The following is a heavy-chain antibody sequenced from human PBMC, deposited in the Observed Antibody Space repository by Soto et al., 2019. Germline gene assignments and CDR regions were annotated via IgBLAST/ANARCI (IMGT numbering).Heavy chain of an antibody. CDR3: AKDSALIPVGALDY. V-gene: IGHV3-23*01. CDR2: ISGSGGST. J-gene: IGHJ4*02. D-gene: IGHD1-26*01. CDR1: GFTFSSYA. Sequence: GSLRLSCAASGFTFSSYAMSWVRQAPGKGLEWVSAISGSGGSTYYADSVKGRFTISRDNSKNTLYLQMNSLRAEDTAVYYCAKDSALIPVGALDYWGQGTLVTVSS.